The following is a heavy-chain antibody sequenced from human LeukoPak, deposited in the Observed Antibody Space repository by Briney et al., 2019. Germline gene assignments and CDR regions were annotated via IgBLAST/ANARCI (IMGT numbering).Heavy chain of an antibody. V-gene: IGHV1-18*01. D-gene: IGHD6-19*01. CDR1: GGTFSSYA. CDR3: ARDGDSSGYPGRDY. J-gene: IGHJ4*02. CDR2: ISAYNGNT. Sequence: ASVKVSCKASGGTFSSYAISWVRQAPGQGLEWMGWISAYNGNTNYAQKLQGRVTMTTDTSTSTAYMELRSLRSDDTAVYYCARDGDSSGYPGRDYWGQGTLVTVSS.